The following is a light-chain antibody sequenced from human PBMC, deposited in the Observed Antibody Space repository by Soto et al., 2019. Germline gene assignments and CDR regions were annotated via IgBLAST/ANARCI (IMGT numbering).Light chain of an antibody. CDR3: QQRSNWYT. CDR2: DAS. CDR1: QSVSSY. V-gene: IGKV3-11*01. J-gene: IGKJ2*01. Sequence: EIVLTQSPATLSLSPGERATLSCRASQSVSSYLAWYQQKPGQAPRLLIYDASNRAPGIPARFSGSGSGTAFTLTINSLEPEDFAVYYCQQRSNWYTFGQGTKLEIK.